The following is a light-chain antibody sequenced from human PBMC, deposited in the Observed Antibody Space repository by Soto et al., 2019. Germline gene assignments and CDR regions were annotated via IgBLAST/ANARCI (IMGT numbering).Light chain of an antibody. CDR3: CSYAGSSPVV. J-gene: IGLJ2*01. CDR2: EGS. Sequence: QSALTQPASVSGSPGQSITISCTGTSSDVGSYNLVSWCQQHPGKAPKLMIYEGSKRPSGVSNRFSGSKSGNTASLTISGLQAEDEADYDCCSYAGSSPVVFGGGTKLTVL. V-gene: IGLV2-23*01. CDR1: SSDVGSYNL.